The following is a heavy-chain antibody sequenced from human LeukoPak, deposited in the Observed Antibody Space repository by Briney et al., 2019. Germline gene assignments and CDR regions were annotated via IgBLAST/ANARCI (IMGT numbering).Heavy chain of an antibody. CDR3: ARAGYCSGGSCYSLDY. V-gene: IGHV4-39*07. D-gene: IGHD2-15*01. CDR1: GGSISSSSYY. Sequence: KPSETLSLTCIVSGGSISSSSYYWGWIRQPPGKGLEWIGSIYYSGSTYYNPSLKSRVTISVDTSKNQFSLKLSSVTAADTAVYYCARAGYCSGGSCYSLDYWGQGTLVTVSS. J-gene: IGHJ4*02. CDR2: IYYSGST.